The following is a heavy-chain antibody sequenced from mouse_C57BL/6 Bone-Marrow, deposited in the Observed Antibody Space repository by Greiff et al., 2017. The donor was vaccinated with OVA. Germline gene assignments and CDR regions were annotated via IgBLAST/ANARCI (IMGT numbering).Heavy chain of an antibody. CDR3: ARPAYYYGSPYYYAMDY. V-gene: IGHV1-78*01. D-gene: IGHD1-1*01. CDR1: GYTFTDHT. Sequence: VKVVESDAELVKPGASVKISCKVSGYTFTDHTIHWMKQRPEQGLEWIGYIYPRDGSTKYNEKFKGKATLTADKSSSTAYMQLNSLTSEDSAVYFCARPAYYYGSPYYYAMDYWGQGTSVTVSS. J-gene: IGHJ4*01. CDR2: IYPRDGST.